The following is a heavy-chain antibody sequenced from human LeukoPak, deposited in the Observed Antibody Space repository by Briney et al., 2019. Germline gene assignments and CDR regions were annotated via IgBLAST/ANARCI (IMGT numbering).Heavy chain of an antibody. CDR1: GFTVSSNY. D-gene: IGHD1-26*01. CDR2: IYSGGST. Sequence: GGSLRLSCAASGFTVSSNYMSWVRQAPGKGLEWVSVIYSGGSTYYADSVKGRFTISRDNSKNTLYLQMNSLRAEDTAVYYCAREVVGATRYYFDYWGQGTLVTVSS. V-gene: IGHV3-53*01. CDR3: AREVVGATRYYFDY. J-gene: IGHJ4*02.